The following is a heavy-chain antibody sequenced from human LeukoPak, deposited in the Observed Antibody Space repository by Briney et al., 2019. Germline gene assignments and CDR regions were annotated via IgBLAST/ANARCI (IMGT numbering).Heavy chain of an antibody. CDR3: ARHGRWGSGSYYKGFDY. V-gene: IGHV4-4*07. CDR1: GGSISSYY. CDR2: IYTSGST. J-gene: IGHJ4*02. Sequence: SETLSLTCTVSGGSISSYYWSWIRQPAGKGLEWIGRIYTSGSTNYNPSLKSRVTMSVDTPKNQFSLKLSSVTAADTAVYYCARHGRWGSGSYYKGFDYWGQGTLVTVSS. D-gene: IGHD3-10*01.